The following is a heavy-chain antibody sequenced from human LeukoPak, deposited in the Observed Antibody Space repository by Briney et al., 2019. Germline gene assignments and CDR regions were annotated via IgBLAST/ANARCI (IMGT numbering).Heavy chain of an antibody. CDR2: INAGNGNT. V-gene: IGHV1-3*01. Sequence: GASVKVSCKASGYTFTSYVMHWVRQAPGQRLEWMGWINAGNGNTIYSQKFQGRVTITRDTSASTAYMELSSLRSEDTAVYYCARVRPGTTFGYWGQGTLVTVPS. CDR3: ARVRPGTTFGY. CDR1: GYTFTSYV. D-gene: IGHD1-1*01. J-gene: IGHJ4*02.